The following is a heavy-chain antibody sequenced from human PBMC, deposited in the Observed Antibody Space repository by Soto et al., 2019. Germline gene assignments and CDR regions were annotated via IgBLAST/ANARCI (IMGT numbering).Heavy chain of an antibody. Sequence: WGSLRLSCAPSVFTPTMYSMTRVPQATGKALEWVSSISSTTNYIYYVDSMKGRFTISRDNAKNSLYLEMNSLRAEDTAVYYSARESEELTSNFDYWGQGTMVTVSS. J-gene: IGHJ4*02. V-gene: IGHV3-21*06. D-gene: IGHD1-7*01. CDR2: ISSTTNYI. CDR3: ARESEELTSNFDY. CDR1: VFTPTMYS.